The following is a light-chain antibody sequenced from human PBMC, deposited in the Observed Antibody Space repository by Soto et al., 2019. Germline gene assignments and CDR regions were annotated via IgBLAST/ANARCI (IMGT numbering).Light chain of an antibody. V-gene: IGLV2-14*01. CDR3: SSYTISNTLPFV. Sequence: QSVLTQPASVSGSPGQSITISCTGTRRDVGGYNYVSWYQQYPGKSPKLLIYEVTHRPSGVSNRFSGSKSGNTASLTISGLQAEDEADYYCSSYTISNTLPFVFGTGTKVPS. J-gene: IGLJ1*01. CDR2: EVT. CDR1: RRDVGGYNY.